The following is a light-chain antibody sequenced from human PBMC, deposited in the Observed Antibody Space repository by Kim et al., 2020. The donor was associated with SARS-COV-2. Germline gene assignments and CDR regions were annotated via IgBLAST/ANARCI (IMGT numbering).Light chain of an antibody. J-gene: IGKJ1*01. Sequence: ASVGDRITITWRASQSIVGWLAWHQQKPGKAPKVLIYDASFLETGVPSRFSGSRSGTEFTLTVSSLQPDDFATYYCQQYNSFTWTFGQGTKVEIK. CDR3: QQYNSFTWT. CDR1: QSIVGW. V-gene: IGKV1-5*01. CDR2: DAS.